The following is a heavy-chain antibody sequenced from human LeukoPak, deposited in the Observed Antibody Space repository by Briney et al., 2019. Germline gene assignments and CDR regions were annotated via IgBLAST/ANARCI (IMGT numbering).Heavy chain of an antibody. J-gene: IGHJ6*03. V-gene: IGHV1-18*01. D-gene: IGHD1-1*01. Sequence: ASVKVSCKASGYTFTNFGVSLVRQAPGQGLEWMGRINVHTGNTDYAENLQGRVTMTTDTSTNIAYMELRSLTSDDSAVYYCARLGVGWNHYYYYIDVWGTGTTVTVSS. CDR3: ARLGVGWNHYYYYIDV. CDR2: INVHTGNT. CDR1: GYTFTNFG.